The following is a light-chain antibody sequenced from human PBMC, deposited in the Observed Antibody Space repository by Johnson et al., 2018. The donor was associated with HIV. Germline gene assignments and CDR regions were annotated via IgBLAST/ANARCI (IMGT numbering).Light chain of an antibody. Sequence: SVLTQPPSVSAAPGQKVTISCSGSSSNIGNNYVSWYQQLPGTAPKLLIYENNKRPSGIPDRFSGSKSGTSATLGITALQTGDEADYYWGTWDCSLSALYVFGTGTKVTVL. CDR3: GTWDCSLSALYV. CDR2: ENN. CDR1: SSNIGNNY. J-gene: IGLJ1*01. V-gene: IGLV1-51*02.